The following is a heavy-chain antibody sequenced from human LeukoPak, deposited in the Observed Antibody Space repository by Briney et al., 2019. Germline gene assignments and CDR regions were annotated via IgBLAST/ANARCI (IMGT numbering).Heavy chain of an antibody. J-gene: IGHJ4*02. CDR1: GFTVSSDF. D-gene: IGHD4-17*01. Sequence: GGSLRLSCAASGFTVSSDFMIWVRQAPGRGLEWVSILYSGGNTYYAGSVKGRFTISRDNSKNTLYLQMNSLRAEDTAVYYCARQRGTTVTTYQVYWGQGTLVTVSS. CDR2: LYSGGNT. V-gene: IGHV3-66*04. CDR3: ARQRGTTVTTYQVY.